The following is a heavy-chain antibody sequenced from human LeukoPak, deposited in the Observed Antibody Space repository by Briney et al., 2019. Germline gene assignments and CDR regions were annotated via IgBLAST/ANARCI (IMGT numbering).Heavy chain of an antibody. V-gene: IGHV3-23*01. D-gene: IGHD3-10*01. CDR1: GFTFSSYA. J-gene: IGHJ5*02. CDR2: ISGSGGST. CDR3: AKDTGSGSYYKKSGWFDP. Sequence: GGSLRLSCAASGFTFSSYAMGWVRQAPGKGLEWVSAISGSGGSTYYADSVKGRFTISRDNSKNTLYLQMNSLRAEDTAVYYCAKDTGSGSYYKKSGWFDPWGQGTLVTVSS.